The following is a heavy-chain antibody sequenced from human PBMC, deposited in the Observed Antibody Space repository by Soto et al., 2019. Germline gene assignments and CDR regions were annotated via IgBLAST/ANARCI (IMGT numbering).Heavy chain of an antibody. Sequence: GSLRLSCAASGFTLSGYAMDWVRQAPGKGLEYVSGISSNGVGTYYANSVQGRFTISRDNSKNTVYLQMGSLRPEDMAVYYCARRARPDFYYLDVWGKGTTVTVSS. D-gene: IGHD6-6*01. CDR1: GFTLSGYA. CDR3: ARRARPDFYYLDV. V-gene: IGHV3-64*01. J-gene: IGHJ6*03. CDR2: ISSNGVGT.